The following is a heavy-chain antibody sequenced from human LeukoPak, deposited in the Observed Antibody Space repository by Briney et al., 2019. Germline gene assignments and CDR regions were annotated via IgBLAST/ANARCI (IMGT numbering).Heavy chain of an antibody. CDR2: ISGSGGST. V-gene: IGHV3-23*01. CDR3: AKDPGYSSSSSY. D-gene: IGHD6-13*01. CDR1: GFTFSSNG. Sequence: GGSLRLSCAASGFTFSSNGMSWVRQAPGKGLEWVSAISGSGGSTSYADSVKGPFTISTDNSKNTLYLQMYSLRAEDTAVYYCAKDPGYSSSSSYWGQGTLVTVSS. J-gene: IGHJ4*02.